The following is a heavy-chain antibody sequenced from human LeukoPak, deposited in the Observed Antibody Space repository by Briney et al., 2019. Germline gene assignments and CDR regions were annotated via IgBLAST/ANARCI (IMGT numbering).Heavy chain of an antibody. J-gene: IGHJ5*02. CDR2: ISSSSSYI. CDR1: GFTFSSYS. D-gene: IGHD3-9*01. V-gene: IGHV3-21*01. Sequence: GGSLRLSCAASGFTFSSYSMNWVRQAPGRGLEWVSSISSSSSYIYYADSVKGRFTISRDNAKNSLYLQMNSLRAEDTAVYYCASTVILAGATNWFDLSGQGTLVTVSP. CDR3: ASTVILAGATNWFDL.